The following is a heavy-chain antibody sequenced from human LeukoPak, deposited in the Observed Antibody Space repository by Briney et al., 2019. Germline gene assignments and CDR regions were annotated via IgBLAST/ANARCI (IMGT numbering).Heavy chain of an antibody. CDR1: GFTFSSYA. Sequence: AGGSLRLSCAASGFTFSSYAMSWVRQAPGKGLEWVSAISGSGGSTYYADSVKGRFTISRDNSKNTLYLQMNSLRAEDTAVYYCAKAGRLVSDGSGSYYTPHPFDYWGQGTLVTVSS. D-gene: IGHD3-10*01. V-gene: IGHV3-23*01. J-gene: IGHJ4*02. CDR2: ISGSGGST. CDR3: AKAGRLVSDGSGSYYTPHPFDY.